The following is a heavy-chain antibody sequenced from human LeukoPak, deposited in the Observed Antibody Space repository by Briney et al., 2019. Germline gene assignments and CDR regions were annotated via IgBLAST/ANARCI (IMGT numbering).Heavy chain of an antibody. Sequence: GGSLRLSCAASGFTFSSYGMNWVRQAPGKGLEWVSYISSSGSTIYYADSVKGRFTISRDNAKNSLYLQMNSLRAEDTAVYYCARSYDSSGYYQGVCWFDPWGQGTLVTVSS. J-gene: IGHJ5*02. V-gene: IGHV3-48*04. CDR1: GFTFSSYG. CDR3: ARSYDSSGYYQGVCWFDP. CDR2: ISSSGSTI. D-gene: IGHD3-22*01.